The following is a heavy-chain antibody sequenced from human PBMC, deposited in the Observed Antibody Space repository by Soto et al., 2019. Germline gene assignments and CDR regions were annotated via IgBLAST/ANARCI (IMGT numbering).Heavy chain of an antibody. CDR1: GGSISSSSDY. CDR2: IYYSGST. V-gene: IGHV4-39*01. Sequence: PSETLSLTCTVSGGSISSSSDYWGLIRQPPGKGLEWIGSIYYSGSTYYNPSLKSRVTISVDTSKNQFSLKLSSVTAADTAVYYCARAASNTSSYYYMDVWGKGTTVTVYS. CDR3: ARAASNTSSYYYMDV. D-gene: IGHD2-2*01. J-gene: IGHJ6*03.